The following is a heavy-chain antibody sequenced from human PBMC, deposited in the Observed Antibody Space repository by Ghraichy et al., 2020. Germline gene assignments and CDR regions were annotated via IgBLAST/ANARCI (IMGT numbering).Heavy chain of an antibody. J-gene: IGHJ4*02. CDR1: GFTFSSYE. Sequence: GSLRLSCAASGFTFSSYEMNWVRQAPGKGLEWVSYISSSGSTIYYADSVKGRFTISRDNAKNSLYLQMNSLRAEDTAVYYCARDLPPITIFGVAFDYWGQGTLVTVSS. V-gene: IGHV3-48*03. CDR2: ISSSGSTI. CDR3: ARDLPPITIFGVAFDY. D-gene: IGHD3-3*01.